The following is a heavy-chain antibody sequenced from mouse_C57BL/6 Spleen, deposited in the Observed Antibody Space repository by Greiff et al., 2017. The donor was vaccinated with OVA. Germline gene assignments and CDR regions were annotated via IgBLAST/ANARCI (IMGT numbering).Heavy chain of an antibody. V-gene: IGHV1-26*01. Sequence: VQLQQSGPELVKPGASVKISCKASGYTFTDYYMNWVKQSHGKSLEWIGDINPNNGGTSYNQKFKGKATLTVDKSSSTAYMELRSLTSEDSAVYYCARYGSSHWYFDVWGTGTTVTVS. J-gene: IGHJ1*03. D-gene: IGHD1-1*01. CDR3: ARYGSSHWYFDV. CDR2: INPNNGGT. CDR1: GYTFTDYY.